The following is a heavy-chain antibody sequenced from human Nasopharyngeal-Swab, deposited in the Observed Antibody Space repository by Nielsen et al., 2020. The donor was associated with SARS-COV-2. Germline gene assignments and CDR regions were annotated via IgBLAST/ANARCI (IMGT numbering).Heavy chain of an antibody. Sequence: SLKISCAASGLTFADYAMHWVRQAPGKGLEWVSGISWNSGSIGYADSVKGRFTISRDNAKNSLYLQMNSLRAEDTALYYCAKEDNLGAFDIWGQGTMVTVSS. CDR1: GLTFADYA. CDR3: AKEDNLGAFDI. V-gene: IGHV3-9*01. CDR2: ISWNSGSI. J-gene: IGHJ3*02. D-gene: IGHD1-1*01.